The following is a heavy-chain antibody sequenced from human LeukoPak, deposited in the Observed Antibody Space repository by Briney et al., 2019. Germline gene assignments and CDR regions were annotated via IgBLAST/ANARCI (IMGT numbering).Heavy chain of an antibody. CDR3: TRAHWEYAFDI. Sequence: SETLSLTCTVSGDPISNYYWSWIRQPPGKGLEWIGYIYYSGSTNYNPSLKSRVTISIDTSRRQFSLKLTSLTAADTAVYYCTRAHWEYAFDIWGQGTMVTISS. CDR1: GDPISNYY. V-gene: IGHV4-59*01. D-gene: IGHD7-27*01. J-gene: IGHJ3*02. CDR2: IYYSGST.